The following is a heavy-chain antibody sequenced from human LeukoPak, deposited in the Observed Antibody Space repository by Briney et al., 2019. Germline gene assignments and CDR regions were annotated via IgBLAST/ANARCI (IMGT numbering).Heavy chain of an antibody. V-gene: IGHV3-66*01. CDR1: GFTFSSYA. J-gene: IGHJ4*02. Sequence: GGSLRLSCAASGFTFSSYAMSWVRQAPGKGLEWVSVIYSGGSTYYADSVKGRFTISRDNSKNTLYLQMNSLRAEDTAVYYCAREVTRDYFDYWGQGTLVTVSS. CDR3: AREVTRDYFDY. D-gene: IGHD5-18*01. CDR2: IYSGGST.